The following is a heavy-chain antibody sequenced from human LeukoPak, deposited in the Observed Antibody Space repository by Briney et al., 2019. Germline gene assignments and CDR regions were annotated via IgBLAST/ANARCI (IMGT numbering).Heavy chain of an antibody. CDR2: ISGSGDSA. D-gene: IGHD6-25*01. J-gene: IGHJ4*02. CDR3: AKGYGSGWSIPYSFDH. Sequence: GGSLRLSCATSGFTLRNAWISWVRQAPGKGLEWVSGISGSGDSADYADSVKGRFTISRDNSKNTLYLQMNSLRAEDTAVHYCAKGYGSGWSIPYSFDHWGRGTLVTVSS. CDR1: GFTLRNAW. V-gene: IGHV3-23*01.